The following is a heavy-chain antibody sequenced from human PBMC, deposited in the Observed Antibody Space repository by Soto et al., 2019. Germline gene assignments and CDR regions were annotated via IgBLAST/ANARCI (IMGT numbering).Heavy chain of an antibody. Sequence: PSWTMSLTSTASGGCISSYYWTWIRQPPGKGLEWIGYIYYSGSTNYNPSLKSRVTISVDTSKNQFSLKLSSVTAADTAVYYCARWYGGSLDYWGQGTLVTVSA. D-gene: IGHD4-17*01. V-gene: IGHV4-59*01. J-gene: IGHJ4*02. CDR3: ARWYGGSLDY. CDR2: IYYSGST. CDR1: GGCISSYY.